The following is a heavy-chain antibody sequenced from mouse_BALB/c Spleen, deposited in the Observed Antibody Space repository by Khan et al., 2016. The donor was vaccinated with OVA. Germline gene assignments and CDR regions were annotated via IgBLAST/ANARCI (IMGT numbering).Heavy chain of an antibody. CDR2: ISPSTGYT. V-gene: IGHV1-7*01. J-gene: IGHJ2*01. CDR3: ARRGLRWDFDY. Sequence: QVRLQQSGAELAKPGASVKMSCKASGYTFINYWILWVKQRPGQGLEWLGYISPSTGYTEYNQNFKDKATLTADKSSSTAYMQLSSLTSEDSAVYYCARRGLRWDFDYWGQGTTLTVSS. D-gene: IGHD1-1*01. CDR1: GYTFINYW.